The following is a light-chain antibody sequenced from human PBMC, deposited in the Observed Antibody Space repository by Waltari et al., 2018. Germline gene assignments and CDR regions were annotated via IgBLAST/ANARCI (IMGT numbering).Light chain of an antibody. CDR2: KAS. CDR1: QSFSDY. CDR3: QQYRSYKT. J-gene: IGKJ1*01. V-gene: IGKV1-5*03. Sequence: DIQMTQSPSTLSASVGDRVTITCRASQSFSDYLAWYQQKPGKAPKLLIYKASTLEGGVPSRFSGSGSGTEFTLTISSLQPDDFASYYCQQYRSYKTFGQGTKVEIK.